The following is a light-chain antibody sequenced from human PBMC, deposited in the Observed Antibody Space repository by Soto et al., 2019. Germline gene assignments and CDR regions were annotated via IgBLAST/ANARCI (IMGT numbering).Light chain of an antibody. Sequence: TVLTQSPATLSVSPGERASLSCRASQSVSINLDWYQQKPGQAPRLLIYGASTRATGIPGRFSGSGSGTDFTLSINTLQSEDSAVYYCQEYDNWPPEGTFGQGTKVEV. CDR1: QSVSIN. CDR2: GAS. CDR3: QEYDNWPPEGT. J-gene: IGKJ1*01. V-gene: IGKV3-15*01.